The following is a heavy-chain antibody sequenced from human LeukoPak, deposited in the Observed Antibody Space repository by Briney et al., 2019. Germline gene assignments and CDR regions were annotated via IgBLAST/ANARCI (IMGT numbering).Heavy chain of an antibody. Sequence: ASVKVSCKASGYTFTSYDMNWVRQATGQGLEWMGWMNPNSGNTGYAQKFQGRVTMTRNTSISTAYMELSSLRSEDTAVYYCARGEYQWLTQNYYYYYMDVWGKGTTVTVSS. CDR1: GYTFTSYD. CDR3: ARGEYQWLTQNYYYYYMDV. D-gene: IGHD6-19*01. J-gene: IGHJ6*03. V-gene: IGHV1-8*01. CDR2: MNPNSGNT.